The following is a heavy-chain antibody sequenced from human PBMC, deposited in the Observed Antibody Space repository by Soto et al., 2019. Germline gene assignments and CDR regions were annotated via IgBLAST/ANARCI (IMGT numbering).Heavy chain of an antibody. D-gene: IGHD4-17*01. Sequence: QLQESGPGLVKPSETLSLTCTVSGGSIISSNFYWGWIRQPPGKGLEWIGSAEYGGSTYDNPSLKSRVTLSADTSQNQFSLNLTSVTAADTAIYYCARHVRGAVTMNWFDPWGHGTLVTVS. J-gene: IGHJ5*02. CDR2: AEYGGST. CDR3: ARHVRGAVTMNWFDP. CDR1: GGSIISSNFY. V-gene: IGHV4-39*01.